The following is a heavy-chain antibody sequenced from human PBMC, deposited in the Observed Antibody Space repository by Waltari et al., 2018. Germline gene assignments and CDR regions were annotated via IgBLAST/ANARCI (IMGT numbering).Heavy chain of an antibody. CDR3: ARGYSSSSEGDYFDY. Sequence: QVQLVQSGAEVKKPGASVKVSCKASGYTFTGYYMHWVRQAPGQGLEWMGRINPNSGGTNYAQKFQGRVTMTRDTSISTAYMELSRLRSDDTAVYYCARGYSSSSEGDYFDYWGQGTLVTVSS. D-gene: IGHD6-6*01. J-gene: IGHJ4*02. CDR1: GYTFTGYY. CDR2: INPNSGGT. V-gene: IGHV1-2*06.